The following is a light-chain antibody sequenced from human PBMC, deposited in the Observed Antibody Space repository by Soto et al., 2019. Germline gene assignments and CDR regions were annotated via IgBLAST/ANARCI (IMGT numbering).Light chain of an antibody. CDR3: QQYNNWPRT. J-gene: IGKJ1*01. Sequence: EIAMTQSPATLSVSPGESATLSCRASQSVSSNFAWYQQKPGQAPRLLIYGASTRATGIPARFSGSGSGTEFTLTISSLQSEDFAVYYCQQYNNWPRTFGQGTKVEIK. CDR1: QSVSSN. CDR2: GAS. V-gene: IGKV3-15*01.